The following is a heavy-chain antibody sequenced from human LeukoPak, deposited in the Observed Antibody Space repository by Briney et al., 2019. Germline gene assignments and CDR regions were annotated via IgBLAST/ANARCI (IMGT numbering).Heavy chain of an antibody. V-gene: IGHV3-74*01. J-gene: IGHJ4*02. CDR3: ARGYSSAYRIDY. CDR1: GFTFSSYW. Sequence: GGSLRLSCAASGFTFSSYWMHWVRQAPGEGLVWVSRINSDGSSTSYADSVKGRFTISRDNAKNTLYLQIDSLRADDTAVYYCARGYSSAYRIDYWGQGTLVTVSS. CDR2: INSDGSST. D-gene: IGHD3-22*01.